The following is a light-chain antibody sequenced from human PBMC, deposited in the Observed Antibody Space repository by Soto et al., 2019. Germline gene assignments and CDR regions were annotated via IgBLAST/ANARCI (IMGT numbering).Light chain of an antibody. CDR3: QQFNSYPIT. CDR1: QGISSY. V-gene: IGKV1-9*01. Sequence: DIQLIQSPSFLSASVGDRVTITCRASQGISSYLAWYQQKPGKAPKLLIYAASTLQSGVPSRFSGSGSGTEVTFTISSLQPEDFATYYCQQFNSYPITFGQGTRLEIK. CDR2: AAS. J-gene: IGKJ5*01.